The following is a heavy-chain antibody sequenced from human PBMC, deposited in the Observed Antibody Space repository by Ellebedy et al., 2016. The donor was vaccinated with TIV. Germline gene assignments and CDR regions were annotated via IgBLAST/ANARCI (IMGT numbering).Heavy chain of an antibody. CDR1: GFTFSSNT. J-gene: IGHJ4*02. D-gene: IGHD3-9*01. CDR3: SRELRYFDY. CDR2: ISYTSRSI. V-gene: IGHV3-21*01. Sequence: PGGSLRLSCAASGFTFSSNTMNWVRQAPGKGLEWVSSISYTSRSIYYADSVKGRFTISRDNAENSLSLQMNSLRSEDTAVYYCSRELRYFDYWGQGTLVTVSS.